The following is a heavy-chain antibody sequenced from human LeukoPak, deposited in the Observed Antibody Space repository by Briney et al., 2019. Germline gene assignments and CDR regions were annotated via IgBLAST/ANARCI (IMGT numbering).Heavy chain of an antibody. CDR3: ASHDFDY. J-gene: IGHJ4*02. Sequence: GGSLRLSCAASGITFSTYWMHWARQAPGKGLVWVSCINRDGTSTRYADSVKGRFTISRDNAKNTLFLQMNSLRAEDTAVYYCASHDFDYWGQGTLVTVSS. CDR1: GITFSTYW. CDR2: INRDGTST. V-gene: IGHV3-74*01.